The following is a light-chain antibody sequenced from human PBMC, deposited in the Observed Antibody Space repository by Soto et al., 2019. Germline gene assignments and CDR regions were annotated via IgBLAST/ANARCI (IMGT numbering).Light chain of an antibody. Sequence: QSVLTQPASVSGSPGQSITISCTGTSSDVGGYNYVSWYQQHPGKAPKLMIYEVSNRPSGVSRRFSGSTSGNTASLTISGLQTEDEADYYRSSYTSSRTYVFATGTKVTVL. V-gene: IGLV2-14*01. CDR1: SSDVGGYNY. J-gene: IGLJ1*01. CDR3: SSYTSSRTYV. CDR2: EVS.